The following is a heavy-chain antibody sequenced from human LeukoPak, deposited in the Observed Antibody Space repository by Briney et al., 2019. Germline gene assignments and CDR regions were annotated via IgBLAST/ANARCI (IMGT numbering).Heavy chain of an antibody. CDR3: ARDRPTGRSRGVVVQ. CDR1: GFTFSSYG. V-gene: IGHV3-33*01. J-gene: IGHJ4*02. D-gene: IGHD2-15*01. Sequence: PGGSLRLSCAASGFTFSSYGMHWVRQAPGKGLEWVAVIWYDGSNKYYADSVKGRFTISRDNSKNTLYLQMNSLRAEDTAVYYCARDRPTGRSRGVVVQWGQGTLVTVSS. CDR2: IWYDGSNK.